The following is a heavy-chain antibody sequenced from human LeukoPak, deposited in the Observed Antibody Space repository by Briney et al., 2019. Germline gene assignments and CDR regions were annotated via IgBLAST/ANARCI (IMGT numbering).Heavy chain of an antibody. D-gene: IGHD2-15*01. CDR1: GGSISSYY. CDR3: ARDRHIYCSGGSCYYYGMDV. J-gene: IGHJ6*02. Sequence: SETLSLTRTVSGGSISSYYWSWIRQPPGKGLEWIGYIYYSGSTNYNPSLKSRVTISVDTSKNQFSLKLSSVTAADTAVYYCARDRHIYCSGGSCYYYGMDVWGQGTTVTVSS. V-gene: IGHV4-59*01. CDR2: IYYSGST.